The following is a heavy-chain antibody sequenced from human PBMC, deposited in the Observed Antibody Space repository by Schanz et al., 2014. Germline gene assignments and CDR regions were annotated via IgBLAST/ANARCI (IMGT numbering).Heavy chain of an antibody. Sequence: VQLVESGGGVVQPGRSLRLSCAASGFIFSSYGLHWVRQAPGKGLEWVSGISGSGGSTYYADSVKGRFTTSRDNAKNSVSLQMRRLRVEDTAVYYCASGVHVSSLQKGLQFWGRGTLVTVSS. CDR1: GFIFSSYG. CDR3: ASGVHVSSLQKGLQF. CDR2: ISGSGGST. V-gene: IGHV3-48*01. D-gene: IGHD3-10*01. J-gene: IGHJ4*02.